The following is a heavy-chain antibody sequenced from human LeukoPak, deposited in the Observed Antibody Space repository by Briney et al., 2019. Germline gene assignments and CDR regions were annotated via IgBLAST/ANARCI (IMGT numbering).Heavy chain of an antibody. V-gene: IGHV3-48*02. CDR2: ISSSAM. CDR1: GFTFSSYS. J-gene: IGHJ4*02. D-gene: IGHD3-10*01. Sequence: GGSLRLSCAASGFTFSSYSMSWVRQAPGKGLEWVSYISSSAMYYADSMKGRFTTSRDNAKNSLYLQMNNLRDEDTAVYYCARGSGNSFDYWGQGALVTVSS. CDR3: ARGSGNSFDY.